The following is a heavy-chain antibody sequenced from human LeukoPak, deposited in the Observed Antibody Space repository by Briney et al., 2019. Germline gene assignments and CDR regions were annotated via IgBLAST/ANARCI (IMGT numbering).Heavy chain of an antibody. CDR1: GFTFSSYW. V-gene: IGHV3-7*01. CDR3: ARARGRRGIMVRGVIGYFDY. J-gene: IGHJ4*02. D-gene: IGHD3-10*01. Sequence: GGSLRLSCAASGFTFSSYWMSWVRQARGKGLEWVANIKQDGSEKYYVDSVKGRFTISRDNAKNSLYLQMNSLRAEDTAVYYCARARGRRGIMVRGVIGYFDYWGQGTLVTVSS. CDR2: IKQDGSEK.